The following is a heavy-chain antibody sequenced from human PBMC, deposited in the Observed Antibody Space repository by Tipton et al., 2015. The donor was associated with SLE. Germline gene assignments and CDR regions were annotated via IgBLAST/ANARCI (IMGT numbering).Heavy chain of an antibody. J-gene: IGHJ4*02. V-gene: IGHV4-61*01. CDR3: AAQGYFDTSDYDY. Sequence: LRLSCTVSGGSVSSGSYFWSWIRQSPGKGLEWIGYIYYSGSTNYNPSLRSRVTISVDTSKNQFSLKLSSVTAADTAVYYCAAQGYFDTSDYDYWGQGTLVTVSS. CDR2: IYYSGST. D-gene: IGHD3-22*01. CDR1: GGSVSSGSYF.